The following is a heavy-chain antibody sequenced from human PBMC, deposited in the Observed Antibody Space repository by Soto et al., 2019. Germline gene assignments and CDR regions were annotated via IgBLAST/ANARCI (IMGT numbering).Heavy chain of an antibody. V-gene: IGHV2-5*01. Sequence: QITLKESGPTLVNPTQTLTLTCTFSGFSISTDGAAVGWIRQPPGEALEWLAVIFWNDDTRYSPALKTRITITKDTSKNPVAPTVTNLEPVDTATYDCAHPTSDSRSLHPWGSGTLVTVSP. J-gene: IGHJ5*02. CDR1: GFSISTDGAA. CDR3: AHPTSDSRSLHP. D-gene: IGHD2-21*01. CDR2: IFWNDDT.